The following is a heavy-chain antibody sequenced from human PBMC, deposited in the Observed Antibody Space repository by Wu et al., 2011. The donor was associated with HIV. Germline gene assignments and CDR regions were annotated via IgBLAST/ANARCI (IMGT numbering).Heavy chain of an antibody. CDR1: GYTFTDYY. D-gene: IGHD4-17*01. Sequence: QVQLVQSGAEVRKPGASVKVSCKASGYTFTDYYIHWVRQAPGQGLEWMGWISPYNGNTNYAQNLQGRVTMTTDTSTSTAYMELRSLRSDDTAMYYCAREQGDNDYADYWGQGTRGHRLL. V-gene: IGHV1-18*04. CDR2: ISPYNGNT. J-gene: IGHJ4*02. CDR3: AREQGDNDYADY.